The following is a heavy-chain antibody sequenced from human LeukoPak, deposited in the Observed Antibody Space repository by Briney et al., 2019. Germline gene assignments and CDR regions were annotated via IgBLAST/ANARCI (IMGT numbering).Heavy chain of an antibody. Sequence: PGGSLRLSCAASGFTFSSYSMNWVRQAPGKGLEWVSGISWNSGSIGYADSVKGRFTISRDNAKNSLYLQMNSLRAEDTAVYYCATEPRDLMVASCWGQGALVTVSS. V-gene: IGHV3-9*01. CDR1: GFTFSSYS. CDR3: ATEPRDLMVASC. J-gene: IGHJ4*02. CDR2: ISWNSGSI. D-gene: IGHD2-15*01.